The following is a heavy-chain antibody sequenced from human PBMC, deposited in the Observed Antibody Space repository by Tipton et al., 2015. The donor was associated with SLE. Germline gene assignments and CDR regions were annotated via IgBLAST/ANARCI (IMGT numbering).Heavy chain of an antibody. CDR2: IYYIGST. CDR1: GASISRSNW. J-gene: IGHJ6*02. CDR3: ARHVGVAYYYAMDV. V-gene: IGHV4-4*02. D-gene: IGHD2-15*01. Sequence: TLSLTCAVSGASISRSNWWSWVRQPPGKGLEWIGRIYYIGSTNYNPSLKSRVTISVDTSKNQFSLRLSSVTAADTAMYYCARHVGVAYYYAMDVWGQGTTVVISS.